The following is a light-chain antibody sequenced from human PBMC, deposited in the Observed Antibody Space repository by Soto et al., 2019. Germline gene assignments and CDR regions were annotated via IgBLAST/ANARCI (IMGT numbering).Light chain of an antibody. CDR1: QSVNNY. J-gene: IGKJ1*01. V-gene: IGKV3-20*01. CDR3: HQYRSSRT. Sequence: VLTQSAATLALSPGERATLSCRASQSVNNYLALYQQKPGQAPRLLIYGASSRATGIPDRFSGSGSGTDFTVTICRLEPEDFPVYYCHQYRSSRTFAQGTKV. CDR2: GAS.